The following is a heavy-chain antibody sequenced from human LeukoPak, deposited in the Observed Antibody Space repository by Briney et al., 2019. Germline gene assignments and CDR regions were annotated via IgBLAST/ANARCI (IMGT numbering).Heavy chain of an antibody. CDR1: GYTFTSYY. J-gene: IGHJ4*02. CDR2: INPNSGGT. D-gene: IGHD3-10*01. CDR3: ARGYYFGSGSLTGWF. V-gene: IGHV1-2*02. Sequence: ASVKVSCKASGYTFTSYYMHWVRQAPGQGLEWMGWINPNSGGTNYAQKFQGRVTMTRDTSISTAYMELSRLRSDDTAVYYCARGYYFGSGSLTGWFRGQGILVTVSS.